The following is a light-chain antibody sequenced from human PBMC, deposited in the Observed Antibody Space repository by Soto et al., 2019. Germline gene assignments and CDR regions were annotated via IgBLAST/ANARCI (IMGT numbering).Light chain of an antibody. CDR3: QQYNNWPVT. J-gene: IGKJ4*01. Sequence: EIVMTQSPATLSVSPGERATLSCRASQSVSSNLAWYQQKPGQAPRLLIYGASTRATGIPARFSGSGSGTEVPLPISSLQSEDFAVYYCQQYNNWPVTFGGGTKVEIK. CDR2: GAS. V-gene: IGKV3-15*01. CDR1: QSVSSN.